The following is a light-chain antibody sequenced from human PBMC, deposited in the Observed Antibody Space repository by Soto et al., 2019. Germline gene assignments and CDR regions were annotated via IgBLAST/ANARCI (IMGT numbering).Light chain of an antibody. CDR3: AAWDDSLSVL. Sequence: QSVLTQPPSASGTPGQRVTISCSGSSSHIGSNYVYWYQQLPGTAPKLLIYRNNQRPSGVPDRFSGSKSSTSASLAISGLRSEDEADYYCAAWDDSLSVLFGGGTKVTVL. CDR1: SSHIGSNY. V-gene: IGLV1-47*01. J-gene: IGLJ2*01. CDR2: RNN.